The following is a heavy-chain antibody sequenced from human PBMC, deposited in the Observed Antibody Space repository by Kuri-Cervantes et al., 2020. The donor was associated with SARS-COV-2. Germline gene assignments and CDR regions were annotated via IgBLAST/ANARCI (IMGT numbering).Heavy chain of an antibody. Sequence: GGSLRLSCAASGFTFRNAWMNWVRQAPGKGLEWVAVISYDGSNKYYADSVKGRFTISRDNSKNTLYLQMNSLRAEDTAVYYCARGGYDFWSGYYGEDYYYYYGMDVWGQGTTVTVSS. CDR1: GFTFRNAW. J-gene: IGHJ6*02. D-gene: IGHD3-3*01. CDR2: ISYDGSNK. CDR3: ARGGYDFWSGYYGEDYYYYYGMDV. V-gene: IGHV3-30-3*01.